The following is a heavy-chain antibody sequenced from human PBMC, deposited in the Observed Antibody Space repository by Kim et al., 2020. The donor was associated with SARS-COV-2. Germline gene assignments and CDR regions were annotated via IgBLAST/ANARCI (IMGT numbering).Heavy chain of an antibody. CDR2: ISAYNGNT. CDR3: ARVVAAAASNWFDP. V-gene: IGHV1-18*01. D-gene: IGHD6-13*01. CDR1: GYTFTSYG. Sequence: ASVKVSCKASGYTFTSYGISWVRQAPGQGLEWMGWISAYNGNTNYAQKLQGRVTMTTDTPTSTAYMELRSLRSDDTAVYYCARVVAAAASNWFDPWGQGTLVTVSS. J-gene: IGHJ5*02.